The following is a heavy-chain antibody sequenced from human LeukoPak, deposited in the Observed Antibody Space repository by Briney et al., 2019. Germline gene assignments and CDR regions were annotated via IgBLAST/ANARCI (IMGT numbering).Heavy chain of an antibody. CDR3: ARGATVTSYYYYYGMDV. CDR1: GFTFSSYG. V-gene: IGHV3-30*02. CDR2: IRYDGSNK. D-gene: IGHD4-17*01. Sequence: GGSLRLSCAASGFTFSSYGMHWVRQAPGKGLEWVAFIRYDGSNKYYADSVKGRFTISRDNSKNTLYLQMNSLRAEDTAVYYCARGATVTSYYYYYGMDVWGQGTTVTVSS. J-gene: IGHJ6*02.